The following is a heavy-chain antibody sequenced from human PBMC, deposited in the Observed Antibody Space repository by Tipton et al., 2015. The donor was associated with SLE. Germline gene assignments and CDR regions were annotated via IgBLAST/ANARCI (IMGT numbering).Heavy chain of an antibody. D-gene: IGHD6-13*01. Sequence: TLSLTCTVSGGSMRSGSYYWTWIRQPAGKGLEWIGNIYNSGTSHYSPYQRGRVTISLDSSKNQFSLRLSSVTAADTAVYYCARGLSGYSSSWFYYYYGMDVWGQGTTVTVSS. CDR2: IYNSGTS. CDR3: ARGLSGYSSSWFYYYYGMDV. V-gene: IGHV4-61*09. CDR1: GGSMRSGSYY. J-gene: IGHJ6*02.